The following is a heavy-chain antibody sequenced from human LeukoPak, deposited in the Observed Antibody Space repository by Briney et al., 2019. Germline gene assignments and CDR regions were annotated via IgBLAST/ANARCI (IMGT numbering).Heavy chain of an antibody. D-gene: IGHD3-10*01. CDR3: AKTMVRFLFSFGGFDY. CDR1: GFTFDDYA. V-gene: IGHV3-43D*03. J-gene: IGHJ4*02. Sequence: GGSLRLSCAASGFTFDDYAMHWVRQAPGKGLEWVSLISRDGGSTYYADSVKGRFTISRDNSKNSLYLQMNSLRAEDTALYYCAKTMVRFLFSFGGFDYWGQGTLVTVSS. CDR2: ISRDGGST.